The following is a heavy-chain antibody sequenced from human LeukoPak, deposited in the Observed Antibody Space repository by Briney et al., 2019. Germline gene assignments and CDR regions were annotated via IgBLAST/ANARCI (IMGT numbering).Heavy chain of an antibody. V-gene: IGHV4-59*01. CDR2: IYYSGST. CDR3: ARIGYCSSTSCPLGHYYYYGMDV. Sequence: SETLSLTCTVSGGSISSYYWSWIRQPPGKGLEWIGYIYYSGSTNYNPSLKSRVTISVDTSKNQFSLKLSSVTAADTAVYYCARIGYCSSTSCPLGHYYYYGMDVWGQGPRSPSP. CDR1: GGSISSYY. J-gene: IGHJ6*02. D-gene: IGHD2-2*01.